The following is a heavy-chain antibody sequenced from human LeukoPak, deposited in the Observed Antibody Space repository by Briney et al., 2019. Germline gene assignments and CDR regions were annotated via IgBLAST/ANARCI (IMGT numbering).Heavy chain of an antibody. V-gene: IGHV3-48*03. D-gene: IGHD1-26*01. CDR2: ISSSGNTI. CDR3: ARDQEWELLDY. Sequence: GGSLSLYCAPSGFTFSSYEMKWARQAPGKGLEWISYISSSGNTIYYADSVKGRFTISRDNAKNSLYLQMNSLRAEDTAVYYCARDQEWELLDYWGQGSLVTVSS. J-gene: IGHJ4*02. CDR1: GFTFSSYE.